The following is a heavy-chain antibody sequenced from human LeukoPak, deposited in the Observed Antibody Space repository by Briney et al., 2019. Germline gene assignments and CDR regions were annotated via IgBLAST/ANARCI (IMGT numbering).Heavy chain of an antibody. CDR2: IIPIFGTA. Sequence: SVKVSCKASVGTFSRYAISWVRQAPGQGLEWMGGIIPIFGTANYAQKFQGRVTITTDESTSTAYMELSSLGSEDTAVYYCARDRDGAESWFDPWGQGTLVTVSS. D-gene: IGHD3-10*01. J-gene: IGHJ5*02. CDR1: VGTFSRYA. CDR3: ARDRDGAESWFDP. V-gene: IGHV1-69*05.